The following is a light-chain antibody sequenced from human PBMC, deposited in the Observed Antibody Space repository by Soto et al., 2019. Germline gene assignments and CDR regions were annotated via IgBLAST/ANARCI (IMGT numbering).Light chain of an antibody. V-gene: IGKV3-20*01. CDR2: GAS. Sequence: EIVMTQSPASLSVSPGERATLSCRASQSVSRTLAWYQQKPGQAPRLLIYGASTRATGIPDRFSGSGSGTDFTLTISRLEPEDFAVYYCQQYGSSPHFGGGTKVEIK. J-gene: IGKJ4*01. CDR3: QQYGSSPH. CDR1: QSVSRT.